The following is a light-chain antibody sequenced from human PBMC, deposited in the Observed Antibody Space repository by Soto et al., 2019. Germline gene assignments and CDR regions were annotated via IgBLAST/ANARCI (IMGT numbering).Light chain of an antibody. V-gene: IGLV2-8*01. CDR2: DVT. Sequence: QSALTQPASASGSPVQSVTISCTGTSSDVGGYDLVSWYQQHPDKAPKLVIYDVTKRPSGAPDRFSGSRSGNAASLTVSGLEAEDEAYYYCASFAGSSKIVFGGGTKLTVL. CDR3: ASFAGSSKIV. CDR1: SSDVGGYDL. J-gene: IGLJ2*01.